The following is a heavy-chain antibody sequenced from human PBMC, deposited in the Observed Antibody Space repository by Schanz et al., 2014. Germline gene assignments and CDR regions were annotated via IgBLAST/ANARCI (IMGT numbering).Heavy chain of an antibody. D-gene: IGHD6-13*01. CDR1: GFTFGDYA. V-gene: IGHV3-23*01. Sequence: EVQLLESGGGLVQPGGSLRLSCAASGFTFGDYAMTWVRQAPGKGLEWVSAINTGANTYYADSVRGRFTMSRDNSKNTWYLQTDSLRAGYAALYYCARGLIATAGGAFDYWGQGTLXAVSA. CDR2: INTGANT. J-gene: IGHJ4*02. CDR3: ARGLIATAGGAFDY.